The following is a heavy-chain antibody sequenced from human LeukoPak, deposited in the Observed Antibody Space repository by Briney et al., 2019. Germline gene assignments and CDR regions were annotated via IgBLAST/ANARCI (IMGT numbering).Heavy chain of an antibody. CDR1: GFTFSSYS. D-gene: IGHD3-22*01. J-gene: IGHJ4*02. V-gene: IGHV3-48*01. CDR3: AREGYDSSGYYFDY. Sequence: GGSLRLSCAASGFTFSSYSMNWVRQAPGKGLEWVSYISSSSSTIYYADSVKGRFTISRDNAKNSLYLQMNSLRAEDTAPYYCAREGYDSSGYYFDYWGQGTLVTVSS. CDR2: ISSSSSTI.